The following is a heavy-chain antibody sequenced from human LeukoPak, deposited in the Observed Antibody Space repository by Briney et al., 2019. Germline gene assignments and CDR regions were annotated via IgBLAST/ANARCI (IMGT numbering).Heavy chain of an antibody. Sequence: SETLSLTRTVSGGSISSSSYCWGWIRQPPGKGLEWIGSIYYSGSTYYNPSLKSRVTISVDTSKNQFSLKLSSVTAADTAVYYCARRATGNIVGASPGYYFDYWGQGTLVTVSS. CDR1: GGSISSSSYC. D-gene: IGHD1-26*01. CDR2: IYYSGST. CDR3: ARRATGNIVGASPGYYFDY. J-gene: IGHJ4*02. V-gene: IGHV4-39*01.